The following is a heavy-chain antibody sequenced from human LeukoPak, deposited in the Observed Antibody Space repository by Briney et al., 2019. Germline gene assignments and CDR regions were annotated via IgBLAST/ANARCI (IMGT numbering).Heavy chain of an antibody. CDR3: AKDRHAPGRYCSSTSCFPFDS. CDR1: GFTFSNYG. D-gene: IGHD2-2*01. CDR2: ISGSGGST. J-gene: IGHJ5*01. V-gene: IGHV3-23*01. Sequence: GGTLRLSCAASGFTFSNYGMSWVRQAPGKGLEWVSGISGSGGSTYYADSVKGRFTISRDNTKNTLYLQMNSLRAEDTAVYYCAKDRHAPGRYCSSTSCFPFDSWGQGTLVIVSS.